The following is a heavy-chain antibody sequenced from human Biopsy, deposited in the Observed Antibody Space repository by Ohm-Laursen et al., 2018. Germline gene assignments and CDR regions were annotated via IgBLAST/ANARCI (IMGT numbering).Heavy chain of an antibody. CDR1: GYTFTSYH. V-gene: IGHV1-2*02. CDR2: INAKTGDT. J-gene: IGHJ5*02. Sequence: ASVKASCNASGYTFTSYHVHWVRQAPGQGLEWMGWINAKTGDTNYAQKFQGRVTMTRDTSISTAYVDLSSLRSDDPAVYYCTRGGYYYDSLAYYYWFDPWGQGTLVTVSS. D-gene: IGHD3-22*01. CDR3: TRGGYYYDSLAYYYWFDP.